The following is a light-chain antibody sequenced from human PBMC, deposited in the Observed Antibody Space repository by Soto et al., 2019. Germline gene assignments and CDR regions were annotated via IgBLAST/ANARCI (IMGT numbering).Light chain of an antibody. V-gene: IGLV2-23*03. Sequence: QSALTQPASVSGSPGQSITISCTGTSSDVGSYNLVSWYQQHPGKAPKLMIYEGSKRPSGASNRFSGPKSGNTASLTISGLQAEDEADYYCCSYAGSSAFVVFGGGTKLTVL. CDR1: SSDVGSYNL. CDR2: EGS. CDR3: CSYAGSSAFVV. J-gene: IGLJ2*01.